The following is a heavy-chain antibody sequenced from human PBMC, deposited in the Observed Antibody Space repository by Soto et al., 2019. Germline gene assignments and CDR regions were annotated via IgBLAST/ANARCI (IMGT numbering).Heavy chain of an antibody. V-gene: IGHV3-23*01. CDR3: SRRGSGSYYDY. J-gene: IGHJ4*02. CDR1: GFTFSRYA. CDR2: ISGSGDST. Sequence: EVQLLESGGGLVQRGGSLRLSCAASGFTFSRYAMRWVRQAPGKGLEWVSAISGSGDSTYYADSVKGRFTISRDNSKNTVYLQIISLKGEDTAVYYWSRRGSGSYYDYWGQGTLVTVSS. D-gene: IGHD1-26*01.